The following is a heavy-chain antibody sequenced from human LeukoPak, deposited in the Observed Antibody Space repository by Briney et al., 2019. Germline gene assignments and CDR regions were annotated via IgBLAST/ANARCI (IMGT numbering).Heavy chain of an antibody. V-gene: IGHV3-23*01. CDR1: GFTFSSYA. J-gene: IGHJ4*02. D-gene: IGHD5-18*01. CDR3: VKDLQLWSTWADY. Sequence: PGGSLRLSCAASGFTFSSYAMSWVRQAPGKGLEWVSAISGSGGSTYYADSVKGRFTISRDNSKNTLYLQMNSLRAEDTAVYYCVKDLQLWSTWADYWGQGTLVTVSS. CDR2: ISGSGGST.